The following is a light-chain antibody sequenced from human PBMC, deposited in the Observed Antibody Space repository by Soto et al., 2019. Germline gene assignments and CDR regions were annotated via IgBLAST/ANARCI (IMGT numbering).Light chain of an antibody. V-gene: IGKV3D-20*02. Sequence: EIVLTQSPGSLSLSPRETATLSCRASQSVSSSYLAWYQQKPGQAPRLLIYDASSRATGIPDRFSGSGSGTDFTLTISTLQPEDFATYYCQQLNSYPWTFGQGTKVDIK. CDR2: DAS. J-gene: IGKJ1*01. CDR1: QSVSSSY. CDR3: QQLNSYPWT.